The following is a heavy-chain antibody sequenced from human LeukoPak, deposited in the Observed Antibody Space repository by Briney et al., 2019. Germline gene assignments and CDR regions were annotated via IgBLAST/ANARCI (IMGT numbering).Heavy chain of an antibody. J-gene: IGHJ6*03. D-gene: IGHD1-14*01. CDR2: INHSGST. CDR1: GGSFSGYY. V-gene: IGHV4-34*01. Sequence: SETLPLTCAVYGGSFSGYYWSWIRQPPGKGLEWIGEINHSGSTNYNPSLKSRVTISVDTSKNQFSLKLSSVTAADTAVYYCARGRNRGYGNYCYYMDVWGKGTTVTVSS. CDR3: ARGRNRGYGNYCYYMDV.